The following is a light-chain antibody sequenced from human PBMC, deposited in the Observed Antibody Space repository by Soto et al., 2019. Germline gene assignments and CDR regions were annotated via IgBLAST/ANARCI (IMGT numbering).Light chain of an antibody. Sequence: QSVLTQPASVSGSPGQSITISCTGTSSDVGGYNYVSWYQQYPGKAPKLMIYDVSNRPSGVSNRVSGSKSGNTASLTISGLQAEDEADYYCRSYTSSSTHVVFGGGTKLTVL. CDR1: SSDVGGYNY. CDR3: RSYTSSSTHVV. V-gene: IGLV2-14*01. CDR2: DVS. J-gene: IGLJ2*01.